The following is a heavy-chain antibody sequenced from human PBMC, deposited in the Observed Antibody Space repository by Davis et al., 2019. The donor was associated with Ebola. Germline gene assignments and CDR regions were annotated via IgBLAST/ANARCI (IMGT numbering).Heavy chain of an antibody. CDR1: GFTFRSYW. V-gene: IGHV3-74*01. D-gene: IGHD2-2*02. CDR2: INSDGSLI. J-gene: IGHJ3*02. CDR3: VRMIHGQLLYGTFDI. Sequence: HTGGSLRLSCAASGFTFRSYWVHWVRQAPGQGLVWVARINSDGSLISYADSVKGRFTISRDNGKNTLDLQMNSLRAEDTAVYYCVRMIHGQLLYGTFDIWGQGTMVTVSS.